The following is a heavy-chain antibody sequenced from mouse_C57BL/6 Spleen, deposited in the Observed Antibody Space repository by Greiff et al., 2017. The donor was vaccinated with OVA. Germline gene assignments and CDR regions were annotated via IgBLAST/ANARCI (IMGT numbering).Heavy chain of an antibody. Sequence: VQLQQPGAELVRPGSSVKLSCKASGYTFTSYWMHWVKQRPIQGLEWIGNIDPSDSETHYNQKFKDKATLTVDKSSSTAYMQLSSLTSEDSAVYYCARSIHYGSSYVDYWGQGTTLTVSS. D-gene: IGHD1-1*01. J-gene: IGHJ2*01. CDR1: GYTFTSYW. V-gene: IGHV1-52*01. CDR3: ARSIHYGSSYVDY. CDR2: IDPSDSET.